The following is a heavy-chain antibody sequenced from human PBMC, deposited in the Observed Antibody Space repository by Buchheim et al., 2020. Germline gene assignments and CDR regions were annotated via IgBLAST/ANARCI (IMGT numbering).Heavy chain of an antibody. CDR3: ARAALDYPYYYYGMDV. D-gene: IGHD4-11*01. J-gene: IGHJ6*02. Sequence: QVQLVQSGAEVKKPGASVKVSCKASGYTFTSYYMHWVRQAPGQGLEWMGIINPSGGSTSYAQKFQGRVTMTRDTSKSTVDMELSSLRSEDTAVYYCARAALDYPYYYYGMDVWGQGTT. CDR2: INPSGGST. CDR1: GYTFTSYY. V-gene: IGHV1-46*01.